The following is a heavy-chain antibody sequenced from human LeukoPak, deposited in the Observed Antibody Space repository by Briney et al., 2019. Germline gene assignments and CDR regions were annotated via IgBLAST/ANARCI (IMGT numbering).Heavy chain of an antibody. CDR2: ISITSSYT. Sequence: GGSLRLSCAASGFTFSDYYMSWIRQAPGKGLEWVSYISITSSYTNYADSVKGRFTVSRDNAKNTLYLQMNSLRAEDTAVYYCARDRYCTNGVCYGHFDYWGQGTLVTVSS. V-gene: IGHV3-11*06. CDR1: GFTFSDYY. J-gene: IGHJ4*02. D-gene: IGHD2-8*01. CDR3: ARDRYCTNGVCYGHFDY.